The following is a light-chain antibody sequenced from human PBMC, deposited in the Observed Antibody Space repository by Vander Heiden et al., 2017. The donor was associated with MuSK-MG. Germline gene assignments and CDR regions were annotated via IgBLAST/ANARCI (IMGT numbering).Light chain of an antibody. J-gene: IGLJ1*01. Sequence: QSALTQPASVSGSPGQSITISCTESSSDIGGYNYVSWYQHHPGKAPKLMIYDVSNRPSGVSNRFSGSKSGNTASLTISGLQAEDEADYFCSSYTSSRTYVFGTGTKVTVL. CDR2: DVS. CDR3: SSYTSSRTYV. CDR1: SSDIGGYNY. V-gene: IGLV2-14*03.